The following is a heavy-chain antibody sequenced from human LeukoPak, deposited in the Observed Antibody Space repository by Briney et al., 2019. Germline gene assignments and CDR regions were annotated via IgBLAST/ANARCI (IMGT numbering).Heavy chain of an antibody. D-gene: IGHD2-2*01. CDR3: ARGFGYCSSTSCYWDWFDP. CDR2: IYPGDSDT. Sequence: GESLKISCKGSGYSFTSYWIGWVRQMPGKGLEWMGIIYPGDSDTRYSPSFQGQVTISADKSISTAYLQWSSLQASDTAMYYCARGFGYCSSTSCYWDWFDPWGQGTLVTVSS. V-gene: IGHV5-51*01. CDR1: GYSFTSYW. J-gene: IGHJ5*02.